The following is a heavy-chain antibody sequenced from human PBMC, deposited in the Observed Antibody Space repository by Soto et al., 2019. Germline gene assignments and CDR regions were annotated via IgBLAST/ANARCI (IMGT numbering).Heavy chain of an antibody. V-gene: IGHV1-18*04. Sequence: ASVKVSCKASGYTFTSYGISWVRQAPGQGLEWMGWISAYNGNTNYAQKLQGRVTMTTDTSTSTAYMELRSLRSDDTAVYYCARGYYDFWSGYHTLNYYGMDVWGQGTTVTSP. D-gene: IGHD3-3*01. CDR1: GYTFTSYG. J-gene: IGHJ6*02. CDR3: ARGYYDFWSGYHTLNYYGMDV. CDR2: ISAYNGNT.